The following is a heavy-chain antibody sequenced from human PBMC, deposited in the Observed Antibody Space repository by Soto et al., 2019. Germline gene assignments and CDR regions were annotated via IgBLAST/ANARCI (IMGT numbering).Heavy chain of an antibody. D-gene: IGHD6-13*01. CDR3: ARSAADYFDY. J-gene: IGHJ4*02. Sequence: SETLSLTCTVSGGSISSYYRSWIRQPPGKGLEWIGYIYYSGSTNYNPSLKSRVTISVDTSKNQFSLKLSSVTAADTAVYYCARSAADYFDYWGQGTLVTVSS. CDR2: IYYSGST. V-gene: IGHV4-59*01. CDR1: GGSISSYY.